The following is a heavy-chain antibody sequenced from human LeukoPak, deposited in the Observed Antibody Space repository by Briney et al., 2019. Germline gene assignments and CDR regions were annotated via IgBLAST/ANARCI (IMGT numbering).Heavy chain of an antibody. D-gene: IGHD6-19*01. CDR1: GGSISGYY. CDR2: IYYSEST. J-gene: IGHJ4*02. Sequence: KASETLSLTCTVSGGSISGYYWSWIRQPPGKGLEWIGYIYYSESTNYNPSLKSQVTISVDTSKNQFPLKLSSVTAADTAVYYCARDVSGQWLGSFDYWGQGTLVTVSS. CDR3: ARDVSGQWLGSFDY. V-gene: IGHV4-59*01.